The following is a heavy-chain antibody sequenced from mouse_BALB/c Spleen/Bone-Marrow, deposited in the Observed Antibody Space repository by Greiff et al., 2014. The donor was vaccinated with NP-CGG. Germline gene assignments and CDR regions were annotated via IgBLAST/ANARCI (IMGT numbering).Heavy chain of an antibody. CDR2: ISSGGST. J-gene: IGHJ3*01. CDR3: AKRGAYGNFWFAY. Sequence: DVHLVESGGGLVKPGGSLKLSCAASGFTFSSYAMSWVRQTPEKRLEWVASISSGGSTYYPDSVKGRFTISRDNARNILYRQMSSLRSEDTAMYYCAKRGAYGNFWFAYWGQGTLVTVSA. CDR1: GFTFSSYA. D-gene: IGHD2-10*02. V-gene: IGHV5-6-5*01.